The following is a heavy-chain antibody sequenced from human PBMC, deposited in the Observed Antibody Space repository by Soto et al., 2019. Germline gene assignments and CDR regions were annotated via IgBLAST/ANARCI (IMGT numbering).Heavy chain of an antibody. Sequence: QVQLQESGPRLVKPSETLSLTCTVSGGSLSSYYWSWIRQPPGKGLEWIANIYNSGSTNYNPSLKSRVTISVDTSKNQFSLRLSSLTAADTAVYYCARVSAGSRDTAMVSVFDYWGQGILVTVSS. J-gene: IGHJ4*02. CDR1: GGSLSSYY. D-gene: IGHD5-18*01. CDR2: IYNSGST. V-gene: IGHV4-59*01. CDR3: ARVSAGSRDTAMVSVFDY.